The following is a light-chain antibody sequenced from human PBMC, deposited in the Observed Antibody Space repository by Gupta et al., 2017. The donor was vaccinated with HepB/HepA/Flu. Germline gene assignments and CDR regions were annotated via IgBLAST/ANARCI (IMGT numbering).Light chain of an antibody. CDR2: KAS. CDR3: QQYNIDPWT. CDR1: QSISSW. J-gene: IGKJ1*01. Sequence: PMPPSPSSLSASVGDRVTITRRASQSISSWLAWYQQKPGKAPKLLIYKASSLDSGVPSKFSGSGSGTEFTRTISSLQPDDFATYYCQQYNIDPWTFGQGTKVEIK. V-gene: IGKV1-5*03.